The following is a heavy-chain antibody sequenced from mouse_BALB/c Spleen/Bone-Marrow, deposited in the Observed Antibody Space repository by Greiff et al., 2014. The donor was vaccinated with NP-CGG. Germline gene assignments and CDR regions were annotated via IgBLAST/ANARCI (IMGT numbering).Heavy chain of an antibody. V-gene: IGHV1-69*02. Sequence: LEESGAELVRPGASVRLSCTASGFTFTSYCIHWVKQRPGQGLEWIGNIYPSDSYTNYNPRFKDKATFTGDKSSNTAYIQLSNPTSKDSAVYYYTRYGNSPYYAMDYWGQGTSVTVSS. CDR1: GFTFTSYC. CDR3: TRYGNSPYYAMDY. CDR2: IYPSDSYT. D-gene: IGHD1-1*01. J-gene: IGHJ4*01.